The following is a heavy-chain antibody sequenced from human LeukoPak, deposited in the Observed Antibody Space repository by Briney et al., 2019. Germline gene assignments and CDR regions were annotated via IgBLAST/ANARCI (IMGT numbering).Heavy chain of an antibody. CDR2: IKPDGSEK. Sequence: PGGSLRLSCAASGFTFSTYWMGWVRQAPGKGLEWVAKIKPDGSEKDHVDSVKGRFTFSRDNAKNSLYLQLNSLRAEDTAVYYCARSRFYSDYWGQGTLVTVSS. V-gene: IGHV3-7*01. CDR1: GFTFSTYW. CDR3: ARSRFYSDY. J-gene: IGHJ4*02.